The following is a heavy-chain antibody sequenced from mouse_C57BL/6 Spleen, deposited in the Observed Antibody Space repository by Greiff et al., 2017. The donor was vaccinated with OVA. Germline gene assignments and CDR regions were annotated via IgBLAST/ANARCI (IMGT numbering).Heavy chain of an antibody. Sequence: EVKLVESGGGLVKPGGSLKLSCAASGFTFSDYGMHWVRQAPEKGLEWVAYISSGSSTIYYADTVTGRFTISRDNAKNTLFLQMTSLRSEDTAMYYCARGGAMDYWGQGTSVTVSS. CDR2: ISSGSSTI. J-gene: IGHJ4*01. CDR3: ARGGAMDY. CDR1: GFTFSDYG. V-gene: IGHV5-17*01.